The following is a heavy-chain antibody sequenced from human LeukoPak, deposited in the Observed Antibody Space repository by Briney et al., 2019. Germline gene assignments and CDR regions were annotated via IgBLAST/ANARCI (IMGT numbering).Heavy chain of an antibody. CDR2: ISYDGSNK. D-gene: IGHD6-13*01. CDR1: GFTFSSYG. Sequence: GGSLRLSCAASGFTFSSYGMHWVPQAPGKGLEWVAVISYDGSNKYYADSVKGRFAISRDNSKNTLYLQMNSLRAEDTAVYYCAKDGGRGPRGLTAAEYFDYWGQGTLVTVSS. V-gene: IGHV3-30*18. CDR3: AKDGGRGPRGLTAAEYFDY. J-gene: IGHJ4*02.